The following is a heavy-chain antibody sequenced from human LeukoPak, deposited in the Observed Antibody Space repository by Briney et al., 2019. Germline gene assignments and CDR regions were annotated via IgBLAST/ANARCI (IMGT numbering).Heavy chain of an antibody. CDR2: ISSSGSTI. CDR1: GFTFSDYY. Sequence: GALRLSCAASGFTFSDYYMSWIRQAPGKGLEWVSYISSSGSTIYYADSVKGRFPISRDNAKNSLYLQMNSLRAEDTAVYYCARVVYYYYYMDVWGKGTTVTISS. J-gene: IGHJ6*03. V-gene: IGHV3-11*01. CDR3: ARVVYYYYYMDV.